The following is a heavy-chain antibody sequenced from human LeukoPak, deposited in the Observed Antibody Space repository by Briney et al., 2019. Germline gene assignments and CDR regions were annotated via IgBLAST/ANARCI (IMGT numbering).Heavy chain of an antibody. V-gene: IGHV1-8*01. CDR2: MNPNSNSK. Sequence: ASVNVSCKASGYTVIDYEINWVRQAAGQGPELMGWMNPNSNSKAYTEKFQGRLTMTTNTSTTTVYMELSGLRSEDTAMYYCARGATFQRQALAYWGQGTLVIVSS. D-gene: IGHD2/OR15-2a*01. J-gene: IGHJ4*02. CDR3: ARGATFQRQALAY. CDR1: GYTVIDYE.